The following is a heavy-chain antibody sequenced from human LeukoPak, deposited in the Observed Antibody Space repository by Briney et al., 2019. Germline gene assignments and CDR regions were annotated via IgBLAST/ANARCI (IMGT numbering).Heavy chain of an antibody. CDR2: IRYDGSNK. V-gene: IGHV3-30*02. CDR3: AKDPTHYRVWDYYETIGLSY. CDR1: GFTFSNYA. J-gene: IGHJ4*02. D-gene: IGHD3-22*01. Sequence: GGSLRLSCAASGFTFSNYAMSWVRQAPGKGLEWVTFIRYDGSNKYYADSVKGRFTISRDNSKNTLNLHMNSLRAEDTAVYYCAKDPTHYRVWDYYETIGLSYWGQGTLVTVSS.